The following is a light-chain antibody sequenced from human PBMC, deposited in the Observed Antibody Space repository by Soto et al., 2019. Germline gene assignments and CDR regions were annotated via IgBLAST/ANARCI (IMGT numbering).Light chain of an antibody. J-gene: IGLJ1*01. CDR1: SSNIGTGYD. V-gene: IGLV1-40*01. CDR3: QSYDSSLSGSYV. Sequence: QSVLTQPPSVSGAPGQRVTISCTGSSSNIGTGYDVHWYQQLPGTAPKLLIYGNNNRPSGVPDRFSGSTSGTSASLAITGLQAEDEADYYCQSYDSSLSGSYVFGTGTKLTVL. CDR2: GNN.